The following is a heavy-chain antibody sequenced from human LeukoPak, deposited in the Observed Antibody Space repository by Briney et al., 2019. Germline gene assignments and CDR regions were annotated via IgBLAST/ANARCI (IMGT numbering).Heavy chain of an antibody. Sequence: PSETLSLTCTVSSGSISTSNYYWGWVRQPPGQGLEWIGSINYFGSTYYSPSLKSRVTMSVDTSNNRFSLKLPAVIAADTGVYFCARQRTANSGSYYAHWGQGILVTVSS. CDR2: INYFGST. CDR3: ARQRTANSGSYYAH. D-gene: IGHD1-26*01. J-gene: IGHJ4*02. CDR1: SGSISTSNYY. V-gene: IGHV4-39*01.